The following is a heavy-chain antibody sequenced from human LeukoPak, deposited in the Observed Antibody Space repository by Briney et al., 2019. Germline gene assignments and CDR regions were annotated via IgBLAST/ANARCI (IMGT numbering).Heavy chain of an antibody. CDR3: AKGDTTWELPHDY. CDR1: GFTFSSYS. D-gene: IGHD1-26*01. V-gene: IGHV3-21*04. CDR2: ISSSSSYI. Sequence: GGSLRLSCAASGFTFSSYSMNWVRQAPGKGLEWVSSISSSSSYIYYADSVKGRFTISRDNAKNSLYLQMNSLRAEDTAVYYCAKGDTTWELPHDYWGQGTLVTVSS. J-gene: IGHJ4*02.